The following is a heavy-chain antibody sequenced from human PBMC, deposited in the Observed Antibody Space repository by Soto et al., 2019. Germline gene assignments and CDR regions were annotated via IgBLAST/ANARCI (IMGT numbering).Heavy chain of an antibody. CDR3: ARKIPTHAFDV. V-gene: IGHV3-21*01. Sequence: DVQLAESGGGLVKPGGSLRLSCVASEFTFSDYTMNWVRQAPGKGLEWVSSISSRSTYLNYADSVKGRFTISRDNARNSLYLQMDSLRADDTAVYFCARKIPTHAFDVWGQGTMVTVSS. CDR2: ISSRSTYL. CDR1: EFTFSDYT. D-gene: IGHD2-21*01. J-gene: IGHJ3*01.